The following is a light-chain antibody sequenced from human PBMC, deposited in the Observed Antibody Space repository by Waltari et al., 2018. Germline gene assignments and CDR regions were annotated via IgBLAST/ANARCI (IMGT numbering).Light chain of an antibody. V-gene: IGKV1-12*01. CDR2: VAA. J-gene: IGKJ4*01. CDR1: QDIYSR. Sequence: DIQMTQSPSFVSASVGDRVTITCRASQDIYSRPAWYQQKPGGAPQLLIYVAATLQSGVPSRFRGSGSGTEFTLTITSLQPDDFATYFCQQTDSFPLTFGGGTKVEIK. CDR3: QQTDSFPLT.